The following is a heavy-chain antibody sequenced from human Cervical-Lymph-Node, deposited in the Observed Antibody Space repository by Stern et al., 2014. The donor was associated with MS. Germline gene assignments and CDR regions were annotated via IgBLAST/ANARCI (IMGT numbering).Heavy chain of an antibody. CDR2: FDPEPGEI. CDR3: TTGRNIVATILFDY. CDR1: GYTLSELS. D-gene: IGHD5-12*01. V-gene: IGHV1-24*01. Sequence: QLVQSGAEVKKPGASVKISCKVSGYTLSELSMHWVRQAPGKGPEWMGGFDPEPGEIIYGQKFQGRVTMTEDTSTDTAFMEISSLRSEDTAVYYCTTGRNIVATILFDYWGQGTLVTVSS. J-gene: IGHJ4*02.